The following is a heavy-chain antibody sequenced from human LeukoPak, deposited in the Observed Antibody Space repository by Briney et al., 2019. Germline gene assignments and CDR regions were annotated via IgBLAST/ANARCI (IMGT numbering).Heavy chain of an antibody. V-gene: IGHV3-23*01. Sequence: GGSLRLSCAASGFTFSSYAMSWVRQAPGKGLEWVSAISGSGGSTYYADSVKGRFTISRDNSKNTLYLQMNSLRDEDTAIYYCAKDRLGGNNWFDPWGQGTLVTVSS. CDR1: GFTFSSYA. J-gene: IGHJ5*02. CDR3: AKDRLGGNNWFDP. D-gene: IGHD3-16*01. CDR2: ISGSGGST.